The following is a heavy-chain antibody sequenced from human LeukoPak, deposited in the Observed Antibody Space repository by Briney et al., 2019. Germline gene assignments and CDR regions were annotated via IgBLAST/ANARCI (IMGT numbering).Heavy chain of an antibody. D-gene: IGHD1-14*01. CDR3: ARGYSSFDY. Sequence: SETLSLTCTVSGASISNSNWWSWVRQPPGKGLEWIGYIYYTGSTYYNPSLKSRVTISVDRSKNQFSLNLSSVTAADTAVYYCARGYSSFDYWGQGTLVIVSS. CDR1: GASISNSNW. CDR2: IYYTGST. V-gene: IGHV4-4*02. J-gene: IGHJ4*02.